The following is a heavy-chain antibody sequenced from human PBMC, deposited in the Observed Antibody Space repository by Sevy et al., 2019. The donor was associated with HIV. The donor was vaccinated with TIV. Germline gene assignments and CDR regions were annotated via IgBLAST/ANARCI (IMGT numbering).Heavy chain of an antibody. CDR3: ARPKGLYSGSYLPLDY. CDR1: GYTFTSYG. J-gene: IGHJ4*02. V-gene: IGHV1-18*01. Sequence: ASVNVSCKASGYTFTSYGISWVRQAPGQGLEWMGWISAYNGNTNYARKLQGRVTKTTDTSTSTAYMELRRLRSDDTAVYYCARPKGLYSGSYLPLDYWGQGTLVTVSS. CDR2: ISAYNGNT. D-gene: IGHD1-26*01.